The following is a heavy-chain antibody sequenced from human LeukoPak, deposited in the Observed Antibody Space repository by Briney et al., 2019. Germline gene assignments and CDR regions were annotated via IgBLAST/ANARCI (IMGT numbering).Heavy chain of an antibody. Sequence: GGSLRLSCAASGFTFSSYSMNWVRQAPGKGLEWVSYISSSSSTIYYADSVKGRFTISRDNAKNSLYLQMNSLRAEDTAVYFCARRGVVIRVILVGFHKEAFYFDSWGQGALVTVSS. CDR3: ARRGVVIRVILVGFHKEAFYFDS. D-gene: IGHD3-22*01. V-gene: IGHV3-48*04. CDR1: GFTFSSYS. J-gene: IGHJ4*02. CDR2: ISSSSSTI.